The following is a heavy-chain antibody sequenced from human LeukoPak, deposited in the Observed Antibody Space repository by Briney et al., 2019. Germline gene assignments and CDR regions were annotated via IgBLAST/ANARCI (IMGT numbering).Heavy chain of an antibody. J-gene: IGHJ5*02. CDR2: ISSRSSYI. CDR3: ARDLMSVVAAASSDWFDP. V-gene: IGHV3-21*01. CDR1: GFTFSSYS. Sequence: GGSLRLSCAASGFTFSSYSMKWVRQAPGKGLEWVSSISSRSSYIYYADSVKGRFTISRDNAENSLFLQMNSLRAEDTAVYYCARDLMSVVAAASSDWFDPWGQGTLLTVSS. D-gene: IGHD2-2*01.